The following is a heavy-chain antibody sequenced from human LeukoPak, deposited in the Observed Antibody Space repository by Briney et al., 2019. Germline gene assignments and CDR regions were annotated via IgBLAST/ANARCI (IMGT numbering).Heavy chain of an antibody. V-gene: IGHV3-11*01. Sequence: GGSLRLSCAASGFTFSDYYMSWVRQAPGSGLEWISYISHTGTTIYYADSVKGRFTVSRDNAKNSLYLQMHSLRAEDTAVYYCSRSHGSYSTDYWGQGTLVSVSS. CDR1: GFTFSDYY. CDR3: SRSHGSYSTDY. D-gene: IGHD3-22*01. J-gene: IGHJ4*02. CDR2: ISHTGTTI.